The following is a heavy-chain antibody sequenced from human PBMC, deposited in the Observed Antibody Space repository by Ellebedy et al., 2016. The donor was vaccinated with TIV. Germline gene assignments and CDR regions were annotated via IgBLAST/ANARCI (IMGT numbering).Heavy chain of an antibody. D-gene: IGHD3-10*01. CDR3: ARGARSVYYYGSGSYLIYFDY. V-gene: IGHV4-34*01. CDR2: INHSGST. Sequence: MPSETLSLTCAVYGGSFSGYYWSWIRQLPGKGLEWIGEINHSGSTNYNPSLKSRVTISVDTSKNQFSLKLSSVTAADTAVYYCARGARSVYYYGSGSYLIYFDYWGQGTLVTVSS. J-gene: IGHJ4*02. CDR1: GGSFSGYY.